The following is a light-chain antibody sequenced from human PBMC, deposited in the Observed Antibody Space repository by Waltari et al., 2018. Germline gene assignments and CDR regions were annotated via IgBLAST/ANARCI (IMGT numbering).Light chain of an antibody. CDR2: AAS. CDR1: QGISSY. V-gene: IGKV1-8*01. Sequence: AIRITQSPSSLSASTGDRVTITCRASQGISSYLAWYQQKPGKAPTVLIYAASTLQSGVPSRFSGSGSGTDFTLTISCLQSEDFAIYYCQQYYSNPATLGQGTKVEIK. J-gene: IGKJ1*01. CDR3: QQYYSNPAT.